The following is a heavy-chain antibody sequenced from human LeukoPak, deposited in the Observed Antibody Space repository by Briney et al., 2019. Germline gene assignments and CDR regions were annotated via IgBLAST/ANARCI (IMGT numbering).Heavy chain of an antibody. V-gene: IGHV3-23*01. CDR3: AKDLRSSGYPTPFDY. CDR1: GFTFSSYA. D-gene: IGHD3-22*01. J-gene: IGHJ4*02. Sequence: GGSLRLSCAASGFTFSSYAMSWVRQAPGKGLEWVSAISGSGGSTYYADSVKGRFTISRDNSKNTLYLQMNSLRAEDTAVYYCAKDLRSSGYPTPFDYWGQGTLVTVSS. CDR2: ISGSGGST.